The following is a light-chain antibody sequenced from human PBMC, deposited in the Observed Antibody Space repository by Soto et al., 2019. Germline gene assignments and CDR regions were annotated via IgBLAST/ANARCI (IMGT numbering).Light chain of an antibody. CDR3: QQYNSYST. CDR1: QSISSW. J-gene: IGKJ2*01. CDR2: KAS. Sequence: DIQMTQSPSTLSASVGDRVTITCRASQSISSWLAWYQQKPGKAPKLLIYKASSLESGVPSRFSGSGSGTEFTLFISSLQPDDFATYYCQQYNSYSTFGQGTKVDIK. V-gene: IGKV1-5*03.